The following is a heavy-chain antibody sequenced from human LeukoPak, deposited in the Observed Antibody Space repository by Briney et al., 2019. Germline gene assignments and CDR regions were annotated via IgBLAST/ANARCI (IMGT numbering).Heavy chain of an antibody. CDR3: AKQDGVVGVTSGGFDI. D-gene: IGHD1-26*01. Sequence: PSETLSLTCTVSGGSLSGFYWTWVRQPAGKGLEWIERIYNSGSTNFNPSLRSRLTMSEDTSKNQLSLRLTSVTAADTAMYYCAKQDGVVGVTSGGFDIWGRGILVTVSS. V-gene: IGHV4-4*07. CDR1: GGSLSGFY. J-gene: IGHJ2*01. CDR2: IYNSGST.